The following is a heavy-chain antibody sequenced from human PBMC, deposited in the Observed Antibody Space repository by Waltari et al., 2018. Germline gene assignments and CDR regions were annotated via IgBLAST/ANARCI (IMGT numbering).Heavy chain of an antibody. CDR3: ARMGPAADAFDI. CDR2: IYYSGST. J-gene: IGHJ3*02. D-gene: IGHD3-16*01. CDR1: GGSISSHY. Sequence: QVQLQESGPGLVKPSETLSLTCTVSGGSISSHYWSWIRQPPGKGLEWIGYIYYSGSTNYNPSLKSRVTISVDTSKNQFSLKLSSVTAADTAVYYCARMGPAADAFDIWGQGTMVTVSS. V-gene: IGHV4-59*11.